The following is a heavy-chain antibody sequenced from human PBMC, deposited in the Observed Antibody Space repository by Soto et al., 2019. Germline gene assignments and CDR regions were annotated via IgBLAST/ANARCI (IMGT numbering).Heavy chain of an antibody. CDR1: GGTFSSYA. D-gene: IGHD2-15*01. Sequence: QVQLVQSGAEVKKPGSSVKVSCKSSGGTFSSYAFSWVRQAPGQGLEWMGGIIPIFGTANYAQKFQGRVTITADESTSTAYMELSSLRFEDTAVYYCARDSLVVVAATPRWFDPWGQGTLVTVSP. CDR3: ARDSLVVVAATPRWFDP. V-gene: IGHV1-69*01. CDR2: IIPIFGTA. J-gene: IGHJ5*02.